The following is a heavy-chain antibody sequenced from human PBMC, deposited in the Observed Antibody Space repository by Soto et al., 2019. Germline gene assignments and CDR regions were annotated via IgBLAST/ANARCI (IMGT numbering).Heavy chain of an antibody. D-gene: IGHD2-21*02. CDR3: ARSDSVDGGFDP. V-gene: IGHV5-51*01. CDR1: GFSFTTYW. J-gene: IGHJ5*02. Sequence: GESLKISCKGSGFSFTTYWIGWVRQMPGKGLEWMGIIYPGDSDTRYSPSFQGQVTISVDKSISTAYLQWSSLEASDTAMYYCARSDSVDGGFDPWGQGTLVTVSS. CDR2: IYPGDSDT.